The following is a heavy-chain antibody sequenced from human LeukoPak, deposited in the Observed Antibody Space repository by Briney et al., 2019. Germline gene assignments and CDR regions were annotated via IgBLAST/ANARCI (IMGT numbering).Heavy chain of an antibody. Sequence: SETLSLTCTVSGGSISSYYWSWIRQPAGKGLEWIGRIYTSGSANYNPSLKSRVTMSVDTSKSQFSLKLSSVTAADTAVYYCARVNYGSGSYQHYYYYMDVWGKGTTVTVSS. CDR3: ARVNYGSGSYQHYYYYMDV. CDR2: IYTSGSA. J-gene: IGHJ6*03. CDR1: GGSISSYY. D-gene: IGHD3-10*01. V-gene: IGHV4-4*07.